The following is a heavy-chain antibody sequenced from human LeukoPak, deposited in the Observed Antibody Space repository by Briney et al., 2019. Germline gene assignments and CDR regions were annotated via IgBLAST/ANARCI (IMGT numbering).Heavy chain of an antibody. CDR2: IHYSGNF. D-gene: IGHD4-17*01. J-gene: IGHJ5*01. Sequence: SETLSLTCTVSGGSVSSGDSYWNWIRQHPGKGLEWIGYIHYSGNFDYNPSLKSRVTISVDTSNNQFSMWLASVTAADTAVYYCAREERLRGTDWFPSWGQGTLVTVSS. V-gene: IGHV4-31*03. CDR3: AREERLRGTDWFPS. CDR1: GGSVSSGDSY.